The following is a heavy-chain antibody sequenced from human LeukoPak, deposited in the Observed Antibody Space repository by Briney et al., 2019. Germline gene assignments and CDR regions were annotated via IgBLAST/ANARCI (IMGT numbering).Heavy chain of an antibody. V-gene: IGHV3-21*01. CDR3: ARVAAGPF. CDR1: GFIFSNYN. D-gene: IGHD6-13*01. CDR2: ISSSSNYI. J-gene: IGHJ4*02. Sequence: PGGSLRLSCAASGFIFSNYNMNWVRQVPGKGLEWVSSISSSSNYIYYADSVKGRFTISRDNAKNSLYLQMNSLRAEDSAVYYCARVAAGPFWGQGTLVTVSS.